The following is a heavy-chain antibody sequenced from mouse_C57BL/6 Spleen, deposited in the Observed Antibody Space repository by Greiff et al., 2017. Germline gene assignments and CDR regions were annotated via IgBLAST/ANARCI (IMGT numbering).Heavy chain of an antibody. J-gene: IGHJ2*01. D-gene: IGHD1-1*01. Sequence: LQQPGAELVMPGASVKLSCKASGYTFTSYWMHWVKQRPGQVLEWIGEIDPSDSYTNYNQKFKGKSTLTVDKSSSTAYMQLSSLTSEDSAVYYCARREDYYALDYWGQGTTLTVSS. CDR2: IDPSDSYT. CDR1: GYTFTSYW. CDR3: ARREDYYALDY. V-gene: IGHV1-69*01.